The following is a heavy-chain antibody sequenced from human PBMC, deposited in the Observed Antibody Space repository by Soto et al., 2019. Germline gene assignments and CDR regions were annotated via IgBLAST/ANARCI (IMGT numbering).Heavy chain of an antibody. V-gene: IGHV3-23*01. J-gene: IGHJ3*02. CDR2: LSGSGGST. CDR1: GFTFSSYA. D-gene: IGHD3-22*01. CDR3: AKGAPGGYYDSSGPYYTHHAFDI. Sequence: EVQLLESGGGLVQPGGSLRLSCAASGFTFSSYAMSWVRQAPGKGLEWVSALSGSGGSTYYADSVKGRFTISRDNSKNTLYLQMNSLRAEDTAVYYCAKGAPGGYYDSSGPYYTHHAFDIWGQGTMVTVSS.